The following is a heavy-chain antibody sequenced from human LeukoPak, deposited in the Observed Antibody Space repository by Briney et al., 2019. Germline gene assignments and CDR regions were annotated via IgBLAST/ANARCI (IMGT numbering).Heavy chain of an antibody. CDR1: GYTFTGYY. D-gene: IGHD5-24*01. CDR3: ARVGVEMAPHFDY. CDR2: INPNSGGT. Sequence: GASVKVSCKASGYTFTGYYMHWVRQAPGQGLEWMGRINPNSGGTNYAQKFQGRVTMTRDTSISTAYMELSRLRSDDTAVYYCARVGVEMAPHFDYWGQGTLVTVSS. V-gene: IGHV1-2*06. J-gene: IGHJ4*02.